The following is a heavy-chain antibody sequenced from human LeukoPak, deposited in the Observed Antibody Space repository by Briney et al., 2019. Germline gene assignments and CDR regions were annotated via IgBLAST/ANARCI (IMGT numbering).Heavy chain of an antibody. Sequence: GGSMRLSCAASGFTFSDYYMSWIRQAPGKGLEWVSYISSSGSTIYYADSVKGRFTISSDNAKNSLYLQMNSLRAEDTAVYYCARDGDMVAAYYFDYWGQGTLVTVSS. D-gene: IGHD5-12*01. CDR1: GFTFSDYY. CDR3: ARDGDMVAAYYFDY. CDR2: ISSSGSTI. J-gene: IGHJ4*02. V-gene: IGHV3-11*01.